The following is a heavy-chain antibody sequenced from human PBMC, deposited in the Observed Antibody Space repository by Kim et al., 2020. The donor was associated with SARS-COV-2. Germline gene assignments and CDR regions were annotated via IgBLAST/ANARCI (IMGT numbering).Heavy chain of an antibody. Sequence: GGSLRLSCASSGFTFDDYAMHWVRQAPGKGLEWVSGISWNSGSIGYADSVKGRFTISRDNAKNSLYLQMNSLRAEDTALYYCAKGVHAMVRSHLPHWGQGTLVTVSS. CDR3: AKGVHAMVRSHLPH. D-gene: IGHD3-10*01. CDR1: GFTFDDYA. J-gene: IGHJ4*02. V-gene: IGHV3-9*01. CDR2: ISWNSGSI.